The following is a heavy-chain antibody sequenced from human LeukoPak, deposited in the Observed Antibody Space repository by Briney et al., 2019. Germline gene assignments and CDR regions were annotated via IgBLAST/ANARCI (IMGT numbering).Heavy chain of an antibody. CDR1: GFTFTDYW. Sequence: GESLKISCQGSGFTFTDYWIGWVRQMPGKGLEWMGIIYPGDSDTRYSPSFDGHITISADQSIGTAFLQWSSLKASDTAIYFCTRSTGNPPAYWGQGTLVTVSS. J-gene: IGHJ4*02. CDR2: IYPGDSDT. V-gene: IGHV5-51*01. CDR3: TRSTGNPPAY. D-gene: IGHD1-1*01.